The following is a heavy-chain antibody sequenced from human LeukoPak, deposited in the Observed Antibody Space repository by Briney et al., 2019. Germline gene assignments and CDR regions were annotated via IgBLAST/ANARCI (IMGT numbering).Heavy chain of an antibody. Sequence: GGSLRLSCAASGFGFSSYGMHWVRQAPGKGLEWVAVIWYDGSNKYYADSVKGRFTISRDNSKNTLYLQMNSLRAEDTAVYYCARALGASDAFDIWGQGTMVTVSS. D-gene: IGHD1-26*01. CDR2: IWYDGSNK. J-gene: IGHJ3*02. CDR1: GFGFSSYG. CDR3: ARALGASDAFDI. V-gene: IGHV3-33*01.